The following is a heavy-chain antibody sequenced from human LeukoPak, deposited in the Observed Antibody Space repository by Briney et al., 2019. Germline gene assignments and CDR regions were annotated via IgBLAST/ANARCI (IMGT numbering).Heavy chain of an antibody. D-gene: IGHD3-16*01. CDR2: INPNSGDT. CDR3: ATPRGSYLWGTDFDY. J-gene: IGHJ4*02. Sequence: ASVKVSCKASGYTFIGYYMHWVRQAPGQGLEWMGWINPNSGDTKYSQKFQGRVTMTRDTSISTAYMELSRLRSDDTAVYYCATPRGSYLWGTDFDYWGQGTLVTVSS. CDR1: GYTFIGYY. V-gene: IGHV1-2*02.